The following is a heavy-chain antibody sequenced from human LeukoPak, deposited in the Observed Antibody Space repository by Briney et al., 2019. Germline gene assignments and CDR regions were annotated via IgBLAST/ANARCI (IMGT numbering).Heavy chain of an antibody. V-gene: IGHV4-31*03. CDR2: IYYSGST. D-gene: IGHD5-18*01. Sequence: TLSLTCTVSGGSISSGGYYWSWIRQHPGKGLEWIGYIYYSGSTYYNPSLKSRVTISVDTSKNQFSLKLSSVTAADTAVYYCATVDTAMPYYFDYWGQGTLVTVSS. CDR1: GGSISSGGYY. J-gene: IGHJ4*02. CDR3: ATVDTAMPYYFDY.